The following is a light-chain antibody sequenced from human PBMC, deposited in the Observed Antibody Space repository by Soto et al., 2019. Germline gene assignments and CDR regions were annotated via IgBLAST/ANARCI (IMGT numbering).Light chain of an antibody. CDR1: QSVTSNY. CDR2: GES. V-gene: IGKV3-20*01. Sequence: EIVLTQSPCTLSLSPGERATLSCWASQSVTSNYLAWYQQKPGQAPRLLIFGESIRVTGIPDRFIGSGSGTDFTLTISRLEPEDFAVYYCQQYNNWPPTWTFGQGTKV. CDR3: QQYNNWPPTWT. J-gene: IGKJ1*01.